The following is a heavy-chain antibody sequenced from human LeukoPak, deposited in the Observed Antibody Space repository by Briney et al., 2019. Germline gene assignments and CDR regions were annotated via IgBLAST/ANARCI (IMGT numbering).Heavy chain of an antibody. D-gene: IGHD2-2*01. CDR1: GFTFSNYW. V-gene: IGHV3-7*03. CDR3: ARDIVVVPLVMGWFDP. J-gene: IGHJ5*02. CDR2: IKQDGSEK. Sequence: GGSLRLSCAASGFTFSNYWMSWVRQAPGKGLEWVANIKQDGSEKYYVDSVKGRFTISRDNSKNTLYLQMNSLRAEDTAVYYCARDIVVVPLVMGWFDPWGQGTLVTVSS.